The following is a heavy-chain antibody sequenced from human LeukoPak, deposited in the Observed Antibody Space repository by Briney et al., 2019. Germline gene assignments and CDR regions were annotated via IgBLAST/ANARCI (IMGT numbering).Heavy chain of an antibody. D-gene: IGHD3-10*01. CDR3: AKDQRFGELEFDY. CDR2: IHYDGNNA. J-gene: IGHJ4*02. V-gene: IGHV3-30*02. Sequence: GGSLRLSCAASGFTFSSYGMHWVRQAPGTGLGWVAFIHYDGNNAYYADSVKSRFTISRDNSKNTLYLQMNSLRAEDTAVYYCAKDQRFGELEFDYWGQGTLVTVSS. CDR1: GFTFSSYG.